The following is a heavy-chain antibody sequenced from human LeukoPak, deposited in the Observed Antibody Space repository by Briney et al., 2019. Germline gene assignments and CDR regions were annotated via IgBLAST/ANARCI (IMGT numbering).Heavy chain of an antibody. D-gene: IGHD3-22*01. CDR3: ARDNVYYDSSGYYYYYYMDV. V-gene: IGHV4-34*01. CDR2: INHSGST. Sequence: SETLSLTCAVYGGSFSGYYWSWIRQPPGKGLEWIGEINHSGSTNYNPSLKSRVTISVDTSKNQFSLKLSSVTAADTAVYYCARDNVYYDSSGYYYYYYMDVWGKGTTVTISS. J-gene: IGHJ6*03. CDR1: GGSFSGYY.